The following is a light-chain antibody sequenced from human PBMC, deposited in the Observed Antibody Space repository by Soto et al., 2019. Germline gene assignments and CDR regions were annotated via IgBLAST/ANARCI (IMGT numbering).Light chain of an antibody. CDR3: QQYGSSPRT. Sequence: EIVLTQSPGTLSLSPGQRATLSCRASQSVSSSFLAWYQQKPGQAPRLLIYGASSRATVIPDRFSGSGSGTDFTLTIRTLEPEDSAVYYCQQYGSSPRTFGQGTKEEIK. CDR2: GAS. J-gene: IGKJ1*01. V-gene: IGKV3-20*01. CDR1: QSVSSSF.